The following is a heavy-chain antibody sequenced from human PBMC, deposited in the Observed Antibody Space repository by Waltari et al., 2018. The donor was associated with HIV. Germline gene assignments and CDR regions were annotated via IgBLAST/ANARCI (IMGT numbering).Heavy chain of an antibody. J-gene: IGHJ4*02. CDR3: ASLAAAGYFDA. CDR2: IDPEDGET. D-gene: IGHD6-13*01. CDR1: GYTFTDHY. V-gene: IGHV1-69-2*01. Sequence: EVHLVQSGPEVMKPGATLKISCRVSGYTFTDHYIHCVQEAPGKGLEWMGLIDPEDGETEYAEKFQGRPTITADTSLDTVYMELTSLRSDDAAVYYCASLAAAGYFDAWGQGTLLTVSS.